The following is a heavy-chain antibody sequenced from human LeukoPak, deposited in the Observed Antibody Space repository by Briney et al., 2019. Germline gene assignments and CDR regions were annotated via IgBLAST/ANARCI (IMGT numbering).Heavy chain of an antibody. CDR1: GGTLSSYT. D-gene: IGHD6-6*01. CDR2: IIPILGIA. CDR3: AREYSSSSWEC. Sequence: SVKVSCKASGGTLSSYTISWVRQAPGQGLEWMGRIIPILGIANYAQKFQGRVTITADKSTSTAYMELSSLRSEDTAVYYCAREYSSSSWECWGQGTLVTVSS. V-gene: IGHV1-69*04. J-gene: IGHJ4*02.